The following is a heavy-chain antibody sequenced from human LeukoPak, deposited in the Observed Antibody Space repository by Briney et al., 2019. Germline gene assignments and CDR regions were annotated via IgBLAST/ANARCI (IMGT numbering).Heavy chain of an antibody. Sequence: ASVKVCCKASGYTFTRYDINWVRQASGQGLEWMGWMKPNSGNTGYAQKFQGRVTMTRNTSISTAYMELNGLTSEDTALYYCARMYHLTTDNPNWFHPWGQGTLVTVSS. V-gene: IGHV1-8*01. CDR2: MKPNSGNT. CDR1: GYTFTRYD. J-gene: IGHJ5*02. CDR3: ARMYHLTTDNPNWFHP. D-gene: IGHD4-11*01.